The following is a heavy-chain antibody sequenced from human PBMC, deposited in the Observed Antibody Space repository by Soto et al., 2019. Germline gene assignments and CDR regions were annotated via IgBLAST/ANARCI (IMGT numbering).Heavy chain of an antibody. Sequence: SETLSLTCTVSGGSISSYYWSWIRQPPGKGLEWIGYMYYSGSTNYNPSLKSRVTISVDTSKNQFSLKLSSVTAADTAVYYCGGKNYHRSGYFDYRGPGTLVTLSS. CDR1: GGSISSYY. V-gene: IGHV4-59*01. D-gene: IGHD3-22*01. CDR2: MYYSGST. CDR3: GGKNYHRSGYFDY. J-gene: IGHJ4*02.